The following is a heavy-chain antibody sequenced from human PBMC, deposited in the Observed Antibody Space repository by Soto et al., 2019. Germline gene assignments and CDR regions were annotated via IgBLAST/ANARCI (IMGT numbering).Heavy chain of an antibody. D-gene: IGHD3-3*01. CDR2: IYYSGST. CDR3: ARAAVPYYDFWSGYEEAVRNWFDP. CDR1: GGSISSYY. J-gene: IGHJ5*02. Sequence: PSETLSLTCTVPGGSISSYYWSWIRQPAGKGLEWIGYIYYSGSTNYNPSLKSRVTISVDTSKNQFSLKLSSVTAADTAVYYCARAAVPYYDFWSGYEEAVRNWFDPWGQGTLVTVSS. V-gene: IGHV4-59*01.